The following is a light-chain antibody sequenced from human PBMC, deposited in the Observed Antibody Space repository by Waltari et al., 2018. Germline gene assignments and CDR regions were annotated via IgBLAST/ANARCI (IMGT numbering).Light chain of an antibody. CDR2: YKSDSDK. CDR1: SGLNVGTYR. J-gene: IGLJ3*02. Sequence: QAVLTQPSSLSASPGASASLTCTLRSGLNVGTYRIYWYQQQPGSPPQYLLRYKSDSDKQQGSGVPSRFSGSKDASANAGILLISGLQSEDEADYYCMIWHSSAWVFGGGTKLTVL. CDR3: MIWHSSAWV. V-gene: IGLV5-45*03.